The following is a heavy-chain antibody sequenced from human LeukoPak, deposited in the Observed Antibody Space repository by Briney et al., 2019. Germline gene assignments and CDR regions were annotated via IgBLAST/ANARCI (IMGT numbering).Heavy chain of an antibody. V-gene: IGHV3-7*01. J-gene: IGHJ4*02. CDR1: GFTFSSYW. D-gene: IGHD3-10*01. CDR2: IKQDGSEK. Sequence: GGSLRLSCAASGFTFSSYWMSWVRQAPGKGLEWVANIKQDGSEKYYVDSVRGRFTISRDNAKNSLHLQMNSLRAEDTAVYYCARCPPNISMVRGVIHDYWGQGTLVTVSS. CDR3: ARCPPNISMVRGVIHDY.